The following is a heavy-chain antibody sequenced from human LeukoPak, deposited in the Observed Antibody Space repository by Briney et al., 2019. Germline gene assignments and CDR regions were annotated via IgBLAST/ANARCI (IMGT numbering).Heavy chain of an antibody. Sequence: SETLSLTCTVSGGSISSSSYYWGWIRQPPGKGLEWIGSIYHSGSTYYNPSLKSRVTISVDTSKNQFSLKLSSVTAADTAVYYCARGYSYGYLDYWGQGTLVTVSS. CDR1: GGSISSSSYY. V-gene: IGHV4-39*07. D-gene: IGHD5-18*01. J-gene: IGHJ4*02. CDR3: ARGYSYGYLDY. CDR2: IYHSGST.